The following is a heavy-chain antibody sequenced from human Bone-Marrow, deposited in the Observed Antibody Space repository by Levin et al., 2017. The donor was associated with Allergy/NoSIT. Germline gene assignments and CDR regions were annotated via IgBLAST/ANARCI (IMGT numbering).Heavy chain of an antibody. J-gene: IGHJ4*02. D-gene: IGHD5-12*01. V-gene: IGHV5-51*01. CDR2: IFPSDSDT. CDR3: AVQREGLRRFDY. CDR1: GYRFTSYW. Sequence: GESLKISCKASGYRFTSYWIGWVRQMPGKGLEWMAIIFPSDSDTRYSPSFQGQVTISADKSISTAYLQWSSLKASDTAMYYCAVQREGLRRFDYWGQGTLVTVSS.